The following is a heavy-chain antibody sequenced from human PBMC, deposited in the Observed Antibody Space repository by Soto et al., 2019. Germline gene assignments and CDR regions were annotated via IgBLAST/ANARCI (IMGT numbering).Heavy chain of an antibody. CDR2: IYSGGST. J-gene: IGHJ6*02. V-gene: IGHV3-53*01. CDR3: ARTPPNFYWSLLDR. D-gene: IGHD3-9*01. CDR1: GFTVSSNY. Sequence: GGSLRLSCAASGFTVSSNYMSWVRQAPGKGLEWVSVIYSGGSTYYADSVKGRFTISRDNSKNTLYLQMNSLRAEDTAVYYSARTPPNFYWSLLDRWGQGTTVTVSS.